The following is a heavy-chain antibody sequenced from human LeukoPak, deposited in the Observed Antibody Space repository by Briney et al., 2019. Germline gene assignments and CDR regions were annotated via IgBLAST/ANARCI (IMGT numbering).Heavy chain of an antibody. CDR2: FDPGDGKI. CDR3: AAGEWEQLLDY. D-gene: IGHD5-24*01. V-gene: IGHV1-24*01. Sequence: ASVKVSCKVSGHTLTELSLHWVRQAPGKGLEWMGGFDPGDGKITYAQKFQGRVTMTEDTSTETAYMEFNSLRSEDTAVYYCAAGEWEQLLDYWGQGTLVTVSS. CDR1: GHTLTELS. J-gene: IGHJ4*02.